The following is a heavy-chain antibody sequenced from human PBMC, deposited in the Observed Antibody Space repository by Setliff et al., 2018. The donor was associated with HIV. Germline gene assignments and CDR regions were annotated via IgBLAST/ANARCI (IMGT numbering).Heavy chain of an antibody. CDR3: ARDSVGSRHDAFEI. CDR1: GYYISSGYY. V-gene: IGHV4-38-2*02. Sequence: SETLSLTCAVSGYYISSGYYWAWIRQPPGKGLEWIGSIYHSGITYYNPSLKSRVTISVDTSKNQFSLRVSSVTAADTAVYYCARDSVGSRHDAFEIWGQGTMVTVSS. D-gene: IGHD1-26*01. CDR2: IYHSGIT. J-gene: IGHJ3*02.